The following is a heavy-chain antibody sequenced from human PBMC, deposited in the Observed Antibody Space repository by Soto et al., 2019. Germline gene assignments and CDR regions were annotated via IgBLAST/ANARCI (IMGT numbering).Heavy chain of an antibody. J-gene: IGHJ4*02. Sequence: GASVKVSCKASGYTFTSYGISWVRQAPGQGLEWMGWISAYNGNTNYAQKLQGRVTMTTDTSTSTAYMELRSLRSDDTAVYYCARVKAYYYGSGSYSRSSALDYWGQGTLVTVSS. D-gene: IGHD3-10*01. CDR3: ARVKAYYYGSGSYSRSSALDY. CDR2: ISAYNGNT. V-gene: IGHV1-18*01. CDR1: GYTFTSYG.